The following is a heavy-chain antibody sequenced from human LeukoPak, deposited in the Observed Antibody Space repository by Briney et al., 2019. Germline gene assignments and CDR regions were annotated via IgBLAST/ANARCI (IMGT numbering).Heavy chain of an antibody. J-gene: IGHJ6*02. Sequence: GGSLRLSCAASGFTVSGNCMSWVRQAPGKGLEWVSVIYSGGSTYYADSVKGRFTISRDNSKNTLYLQMNSLRAEDTAVYYCASPSGSYSYGMDVWGQGTTVTVSS. CDR3: ASPSGSYSYGMDV. CDR1: GFTVSGNC. D-gene: IGHD1-26*01. CDR2: IYSGGST. V-gene: IGHV3-66*02.